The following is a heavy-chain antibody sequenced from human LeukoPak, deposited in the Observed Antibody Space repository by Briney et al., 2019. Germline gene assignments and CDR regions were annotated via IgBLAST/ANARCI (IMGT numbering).Heavy chain of an antibody. Sequence: GSLRLSCAASGFTFSSYAMSWVRQAPGKGLEWVSAISGSGGSTYYADSVKGRFTISRDNSKNTLYLQMNSLRAEDTAVYYCARGVGNYYYYMDVWGQGTTVTVSS. CDR3: ARGVGNYYYYMDV. D-gene: IGHD3-10*01. CDR2: ISGSGGST. J-gene: IGHJ6*02. CDR1: GFTFSSYA. V-gene: IGHV3-23*01.